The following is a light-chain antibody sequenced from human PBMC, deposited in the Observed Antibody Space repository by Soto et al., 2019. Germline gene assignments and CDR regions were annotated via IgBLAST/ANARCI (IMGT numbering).Light chain of an antibody. V-gene: IGKV3-20*01. CDR3: QQYGTSPRT. CDR1: QSVSSNY. CDR2: GAS. Sequence: EIVLTQSPGTLSLSPGEGATLSCRVSQSVSSNYLAWYQQKPGQAPRLLIYGASSRATGIPDRFSGSGSGTDFTLTISRLEPEEFAVYYCQQYGTSPRTFGQGTKLEIK. J-gene: IGKJ2*01.